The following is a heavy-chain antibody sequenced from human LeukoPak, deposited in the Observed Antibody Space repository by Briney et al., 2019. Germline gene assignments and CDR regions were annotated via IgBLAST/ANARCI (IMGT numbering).Heavy chain of an antibody. CDR2: IRYDGSNK. CDR3: AKDNDFWSGYPS. D-gene: IGHD3-3*01. Sequence: GGSLRLSCAASGFTFSSYGMHWVRQAPGKGLEWVAFIRYDGSNKYYADSVKGRFTISRDNSKNTLYLQMNSLRAEDTAVYYCAKDNDFWSGYPSWGQGTLVTVSS. J-gene: IGHJ4*02. CDR1: GFTFSSYG. V-gene: IGHV3-30*02.